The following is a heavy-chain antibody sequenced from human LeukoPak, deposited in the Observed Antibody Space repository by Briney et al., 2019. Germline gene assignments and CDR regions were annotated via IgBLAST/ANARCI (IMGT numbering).Heavy chain of an antibody. J-gene: IGHJ4*02. V-gene: IGHV4-38-2*02. CDR1: GYSISSGYY. Sequence: KPSETLSLTCTVSGYSISSGYYWGWIRQPPGKGLEWIGEINHSGSTNHNPSLKSRVTISVDTSKNQFSLKLSSVTAADTAVYYCARPGLRWYPYYYFDYWGQGTLVTVSS. D-gene: IGHD4-23*01. CDR2: INHSGST. CDR3: ARPGLRWYPYYYFDY.